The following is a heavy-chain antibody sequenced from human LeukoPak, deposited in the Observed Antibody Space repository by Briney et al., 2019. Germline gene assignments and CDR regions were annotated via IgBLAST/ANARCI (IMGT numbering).Heavy chain of an antibody. D-gene: IGHD3-10*01. CDR2: ISAYNGYT. CDR1: GYTFTNYG. CDR3: ARDRFAPGFDY. Sequence: ASVKVSCKASGYTFTNYGVSWVRQAPGQGLEWMGWISAYNGYTNYAQKFQFRVTMTTDTSTSTAYMELSSLRSEDTAVYYCARDRFAPGFDYWGQGTLVTVSS. J-gene: IGHJ4*02. V-gene: IGHV1-18*01.